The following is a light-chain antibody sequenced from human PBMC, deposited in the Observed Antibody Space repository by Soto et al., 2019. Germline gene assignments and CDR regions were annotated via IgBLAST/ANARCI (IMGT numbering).Light chain of an antibody. J-gene: IGKJ2*02. CDR3: QQYNDWPCA. CDR1: QSVSSN. Sequence: EIVMTQSPATLSVSPGERATLSCRASQSVSSNLAWYQQKPGQAPRLLIYGASTRATGIPARFSGSGSGTEFTLTISSMQSADLAVYYCQQYNDWPCAFGQGTKLEIK. CDR2: GAS. V-gene: IGKV3-15*01.